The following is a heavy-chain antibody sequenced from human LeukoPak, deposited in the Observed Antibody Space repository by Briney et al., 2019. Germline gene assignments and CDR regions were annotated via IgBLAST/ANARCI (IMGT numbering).Heavy chain of an antibody. V-gene: IGHV1-2*02. D-gene: IGHD3-22*01. CDR3: ATGADYYDSSGYYPQFDY. CDR2: INPNSGGT. J-gene: IGHJ4*02. CDR1: GYTFTCYY. Sequence: ASVKVSCKASGYTFTCYYMHWVRQAPGQGLEWMGWINPNSGGTNYAQKFQGRVTMTRDTSISTAYMELSRLRSDDTAVYYCATGADYYDSSGYYPQFDYWGQGTLVTVSS.